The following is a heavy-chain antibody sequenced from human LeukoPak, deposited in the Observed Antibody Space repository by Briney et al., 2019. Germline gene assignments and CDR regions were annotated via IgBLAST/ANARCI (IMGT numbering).Heavy chain of an antibody. Sequence: PSETLSLTCTVSGGSISSYYWSWIRQPPGKGLGWIGYIYYSGSTNYNPSLKSRVTISVDTSKNQFSLKLSSVTAADTAVYYCARHVPYSSSWSWPYYYYYGLDVWGQGTTVTVSS. D-gene: IGHD6-13*01. CDR1: GGSISSYY. V-gene: IGHV4-59*08. CDR2: IYYSGST. CDR3: ARHVPYSSSWSWPYYYYYGLDV. J-gene: IGHJ6*02.